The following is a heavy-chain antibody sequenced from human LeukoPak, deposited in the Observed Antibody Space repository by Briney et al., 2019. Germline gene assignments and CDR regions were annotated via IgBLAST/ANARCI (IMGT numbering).Heavy chain of an antibody. CDR1: GASITTYS. Sequence: SETLSLTCSVSGASITTYSWNWLRQSPGKGLEWIGYFSLGETTSYTPSLKSRVTISRDTSKNQVSLKLSSVTAADTAVYYCARVREKGYWYFDLWGRGTLVTVSS. J-gene: IGHJ2*01. CDR3: ARVREKGYWYFDL. D-gene: IGHD3-10*01. CDR2: FSLGETT. V-gene: IGHV4-59*01.